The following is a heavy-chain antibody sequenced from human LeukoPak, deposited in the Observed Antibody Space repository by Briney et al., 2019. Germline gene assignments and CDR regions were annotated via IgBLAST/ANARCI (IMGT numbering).Heavy chain of an antibody. D-gene: IGHD3-3*01. J-gene: IGHJ4*02. V-gene: IGHV1-18*01. Sequence: ASVKVSCKASGYTFTSYGISWVRQAPGQGLEWMGWISAYNGNTNYAQKFQGRVTMTEDTSTDTAYMELSSLRSEDTAVYYCATAFVTYDFWSGYYRDYWGQGTLVTVSS. CDR2: ISAYNGNT. CDR3: ATAFVTYDFWSGYYRDY. CDR1: GYTFTSYG.